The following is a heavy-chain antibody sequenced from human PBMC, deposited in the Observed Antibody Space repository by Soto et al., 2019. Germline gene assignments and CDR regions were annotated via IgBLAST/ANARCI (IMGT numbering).Heavy chain of an antibody. V-gene: IGHV3-15*07. CDR3: AYSRDSSGLRRYDY. CDR1: DFILSDAW. Sequence: EVQLEESGGGLIKPGESLTLSCAASDFILSDAWMKWVRQAPGKGLEWVGRIKSKAHGGTTDYAAPLKGRFTILRDDSKNTLYLQMNSLQTEDTAMYYCAYSRDSSGLRRYDYWGQGALVTVSS. J-gene: IGHJ4*02. CDR2: IKSKAHGGTT. D-gene: IGHD3-22*01.